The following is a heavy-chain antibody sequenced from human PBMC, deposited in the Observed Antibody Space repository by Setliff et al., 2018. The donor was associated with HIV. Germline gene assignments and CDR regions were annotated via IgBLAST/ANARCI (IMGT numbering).Heavy chain of an antibody. CDR1: GLTFSNCG. J-gene: IGHJ4*02. D-gene: IGHD5-12*01. CDR2: ITHDGSSK. Sequence: GGSLRLSCATSGLTFSNCGMHWVRQAPGKGLEWVAVITHDGSSKYYADSVKGRFTISRDNSKNTLYLQMNSPRADDTAVYYCARDSSTKEMATIWVNFDYWGQGTLVTVSS. CDR3: ARDSSTKEMATIWVNFDY. V-gene: IGHV3-30*06.